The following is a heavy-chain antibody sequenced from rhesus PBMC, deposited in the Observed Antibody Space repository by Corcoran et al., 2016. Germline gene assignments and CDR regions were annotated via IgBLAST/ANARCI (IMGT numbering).Heavy chain of an antibody. CDR1: GGSISGYYY. Sequence: QVQLQESGPGLVKPSETLSLTCTVSGGSISGYYYWSWIRQPPGKGLEWSGGIYGNRSRTTYNPPLKLRVTLSKEPSKNQFSLKLSSVTAADTAVYYCASPTYYNFWSGDWPDAFDFWGQGLRVTVSS. V-gene: IGHV4-143*01. CDR3: ASPTYYNFWSGDWPDAFDF. CDR2: IYGNRSRT. D-gene: IGHD3-3*01. J-gene: IGHJ3*01.